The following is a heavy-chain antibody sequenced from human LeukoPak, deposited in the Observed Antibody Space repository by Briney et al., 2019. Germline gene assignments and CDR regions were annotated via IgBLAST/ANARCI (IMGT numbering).Heavy chain of an antibody. CDR1: GFTFSSYA. D-gene: IGHD3-3*01. CDR3: AKMDFWSGYPDY. CDR2: ISGSGGST. J-gene: IGHJ4*02. V-gene: IGHV3-23*01. Sequence: GGSLRLSCATSGFTFSSYAMSWVRQAPGKGLEWVSAISGSGGSTYYADSVKGRFTISRDNSKNTLYLQMNSLRAEDTAVYYCAKMDFWSGYPDYWGQGTLVTVSS.